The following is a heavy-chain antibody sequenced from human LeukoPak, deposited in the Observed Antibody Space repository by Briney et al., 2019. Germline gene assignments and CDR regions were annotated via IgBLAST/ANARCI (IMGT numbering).Heavy chain of an antibody. CDR1: GGSISSGGYY. CDR2: IYYSGST. D-gene: IGHD2-21*02. CDR3: ARFAPKPPFFDVVVTAHPAEGFDY. Sequence: KPSETLSLTCTVSGGSISSGGYYWSWIRQHPGKGLEWIGYIYYSGSTYYNPSLKSRVTISVDTSKNQFSLKLSSVTAADTAVYYCARFAPKPPFFDVVVTAHPAEGFDYWGQGTLATVSS. J-gene: IGHJ4*02. V-gene: IGHV4-31*03.